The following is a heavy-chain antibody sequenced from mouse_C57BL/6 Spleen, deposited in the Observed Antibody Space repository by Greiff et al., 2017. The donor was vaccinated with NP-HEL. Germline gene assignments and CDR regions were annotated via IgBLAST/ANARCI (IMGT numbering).Heavy chain of an antibody. CDR3: ARPPYDYDEGGFAY. D-gene: IGHD2-4*01. CDR2: IYPGDGDT. CDR1: GYAFSSYW. J-gene: IGHJ3*01. Sequence: QVQLQQSGAELVKPGASVKISCKASGYAFSSYWMNWVKQRPGKGLEWIGQIYPGDGDTNYNGKFKGKATLTVDKSSSTAYMQLSSLTSEDSAVYYCARPPYDYDEGGFAYWGQGTLVTVSA. V-gene: IGHV1-80*01.